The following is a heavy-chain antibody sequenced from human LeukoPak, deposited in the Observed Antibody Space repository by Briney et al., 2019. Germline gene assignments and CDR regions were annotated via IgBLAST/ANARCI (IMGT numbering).Heavy chain of an antibody. CDR1: GGSIRSSSSY. CDR2: IYYSGST. D-gene: IGHD6-19*01. Sequence: VKPSETLSLTCTVSGGSIRSSSSYWGWIRQAPGKGLEWIGSIYYSGSTYYNPSLKSRVTISVDTSKNQFSLKVRSVTAADTAVYYCARHPLNGWYCFDYWGQGTLVTVSS. V-gene: IGHV4-39*01. CDR3: ARHPLNGWYCFDY. J-gene: IGHJ4*02.